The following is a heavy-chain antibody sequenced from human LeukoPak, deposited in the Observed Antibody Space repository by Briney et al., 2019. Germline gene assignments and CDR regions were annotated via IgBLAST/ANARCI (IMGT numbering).Heavy chain of an antibody. Sequence: ASVKVSCKASGYTFNSQHIHWVRQAPGQGVEWMGIIIPSGGGTNYAQKFQGRVTMTRDTSTSTVYLEMNSLGSDDTAVYYCARGCIRGGCFDSWGRGTLVIVSS. CDR2: IIPSGGGT. D-gene: IGHD5/OR15-5a*01. CDR3: ARGCIRGGCFDS. J-gene: IGHJ5*01. V-gene: IGHV1-46*02. CDR1: GYTFNSQH.